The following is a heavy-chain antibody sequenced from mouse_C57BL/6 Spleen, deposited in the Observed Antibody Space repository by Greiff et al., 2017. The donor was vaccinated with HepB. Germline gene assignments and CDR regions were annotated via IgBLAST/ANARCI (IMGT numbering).Heavy chain of an antibody. CDR2: IDPENGDT. CDR3: TPPTWGFAY. Sequence: EVQLQQSGAELVRPGASVKLSCTASGFNIKDDYMHWVKQRPEKGLEWIGWIDPENGDTEYASKFQGKATITADTSSNTAYLQLSSLTSDDTAVYYCTPPTWGFAYWGHGTLVTVSA. V-gene: IGHV14-4*01. D-gene: IGHD4-1*01. J-gene: IGHJ3*01. CDR1: GFNIKDDY.